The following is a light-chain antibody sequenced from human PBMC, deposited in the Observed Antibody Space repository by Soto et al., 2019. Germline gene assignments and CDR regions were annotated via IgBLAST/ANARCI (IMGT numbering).Light chain of an antibody. Sequence: DIQMTQSPSSLSASVGDRVTITCQASHHISNYLNWYQQKPGKAPKLLIYEPSNLEAGIPSRFIGSGSGTDFTLTINSLQREDIATYYWQHYESLPYTFSQGTKLEI. V-gene: IGKV1-33*01. CDR1: HHISNY. CDR3: QHYESLPYT. CDR2: EPS. J-gene: IGKJ2*01.